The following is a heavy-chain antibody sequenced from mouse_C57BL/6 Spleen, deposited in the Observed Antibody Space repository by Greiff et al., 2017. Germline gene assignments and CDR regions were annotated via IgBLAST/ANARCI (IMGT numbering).Heavy chain of an antibody. D-gene: IGHD3-1*01. CDR3: AGTDGLGYYYAMDY. Sequence: QVQLQQPGAELVRPGSSVKLSCKASGYTFTSYWMHWVKQRPIQGLEWIGNIDPSDSETHYNQKFKDKATLTVDKSSSTAYMQLSSLTSEDSAVXYCAGTDGLGYYYAMDYWGQGTSVTVSS. V-gene: IGHV1-52*01. CDR2: IDPSDSET. J-gene: IGHJ4*01. CDR1: GYTFTSYW.